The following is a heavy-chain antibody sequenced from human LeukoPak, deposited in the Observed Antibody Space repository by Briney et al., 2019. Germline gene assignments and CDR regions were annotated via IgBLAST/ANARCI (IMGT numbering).Heavy chain of an antibody. CDR3: APAGLYDTSGPADY. CDR1: GYTFTVYY. Sequence: ASVKVSCKASGYTFTVYYMHWVRQAPGQGLEWMGWINPNSGGTAYAQKFQGRVTMTRDTSISTAYMELSRLRSDDTAVYYCAPAGLYDTSGPADYWGQGTLVPVSS. CDR2: INPNSGGT. J-gene: IGHJ4*02. D-gene: IGHD3-22*01. V-gene: IGHV1-2*02.